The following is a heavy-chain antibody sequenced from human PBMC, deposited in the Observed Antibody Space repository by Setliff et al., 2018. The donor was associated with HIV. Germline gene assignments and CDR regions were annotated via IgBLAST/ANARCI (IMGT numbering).Heavy chain of an antibody. CDR3: ARDLGPGGGSYRMPINWFDP. V-gene: IGHV1-2*02. CDR1: GYTFTGYY. CDR2: TNPNSGGT. J-gene: IGHJ5*02. Sequence: GASVKVSCKASGYTFTGYYMHWVRQAPGQGLEWMGWTNPNSGGTNYAQKFQGRVTMTRDTSISTAYMELSRLRSDDTAVYYCARDLGPGGGSYRMPINWFDPWGQGTLVTVSS. D-gene: IGHD1-26*01.